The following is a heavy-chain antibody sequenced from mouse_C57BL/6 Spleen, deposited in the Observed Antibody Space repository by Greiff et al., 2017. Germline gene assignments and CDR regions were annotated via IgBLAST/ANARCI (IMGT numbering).Heavy chain of an antibody. V-gene: IGHV5-16*01. CDR2: INYDGSST. D-gene: IGHD2-1*01. CDR3: ARPIYYGNYVDYFDY. Sequence: EVQVVESEGGLVQPGSSMKLSCTASGFTFSDYYMAWVRQVPEKGLEWVANINYDGSSTYYLDSLKSRFIISRDNAKNILYLQMSSLKSEDTATYYCARPIYYGNYVDYFDYWGQGTTLTVSS. CDR1: GFTFSDYY. J-gene: IGHJ2*01.